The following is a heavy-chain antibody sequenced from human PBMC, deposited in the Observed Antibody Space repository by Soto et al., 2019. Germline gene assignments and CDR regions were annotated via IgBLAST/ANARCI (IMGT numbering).Heavy chain of an antibody. CDR3: ERDLAVAVYNWFDP. D-gene: IGHD6-19*01. CDR1: GYTFTSYG. Sequence: ASVKVSCKASGYTFTSYGISWVRQAPGQGLEWMGWISAYNGNTNYAQKLQGRVTMTTDTSTSTAYMELRSLRSDDTAVYYCERDLAVAVYNWFDPWGQGTLVTVSS. J-gene: IGHJ5*02. V-gene: IGHV1-18*01. CDR2: ISAYNGNT.